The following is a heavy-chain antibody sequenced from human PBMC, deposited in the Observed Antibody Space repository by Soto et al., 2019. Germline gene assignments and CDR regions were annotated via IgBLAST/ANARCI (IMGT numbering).Heavy chain of an antibody. D-gene: IGHD6-13*01. CDR1: GGSISRYY. V-gene: IGHV4-4*07. CDR2: IDTSGNT. Sequence: SEPLYRHCYFGGGSISRYYWSWMRQPAGEGREWIGRIDTSGNTNYNPSLKSRVTMSVDTSKKQFSLKLTSVTAADTAVYYFARYSNNWFQTEGMDVWGQGTTVTVSS. CDR3: ARYSNNWFQTEGMDV. J-gene: IGHJ6*02.